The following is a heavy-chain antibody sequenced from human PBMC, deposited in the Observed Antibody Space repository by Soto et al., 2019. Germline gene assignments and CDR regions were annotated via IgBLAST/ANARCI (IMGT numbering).Heavy chain of an antibody. CDR2: IYYSGST. V-gene: IGHV4-31*03. CDR1: GGSINIRGSY. CDR3: ARDIGGAFDI. Sequence: SETRSRTCTVSGGSINIRGSYWSWISQHPGKGLEWIGYIYYSGSTSHNPSLKSRVLISVDTSKNHFSLKLNSVTAADTAVYYCARDIGGAFDIWGQGKMVTVSS. D-gene: IGHD2-15*01. J-gene: IGHJ3*02.